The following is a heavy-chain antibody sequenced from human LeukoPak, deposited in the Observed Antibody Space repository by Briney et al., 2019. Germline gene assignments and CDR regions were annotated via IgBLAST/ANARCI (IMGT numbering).Heavy chain of an antibody. Sequence: SETLSLTCTVSGGSISGYYWSRVRQPPGKGLEWIGYMYYSGSTNYNPSLKSRVTISVDTSKNQFSLKLSSVTAADTAVYYCARVKPYGGNSDWYFDLWGRGTLVTVSS. D-gene: IGHD4-23*01. CDR1: GGSISGYY. J-gene: IGHJ2*01. CDR2: MYYSGST. V-gene: IGHV4-59*08. CDR3: ARVKPYGGNSDWYFDL.